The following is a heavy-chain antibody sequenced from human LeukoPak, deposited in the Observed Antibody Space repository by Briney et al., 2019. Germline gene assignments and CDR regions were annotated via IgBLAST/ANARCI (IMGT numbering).Heavy chain of an antibody. D-gene: IGHD1-1*01. CDR1: GFTFNNCA. J-gene: IGHJ6*03. CDR2: ISGSGGGT. Sequence: GGSLRLSCAASGFTFNNCAMTWVRQAPGKGLEWVSAISGSGGGTYYADSVKGRFTISRDNSRNTLYLQMSSLRAEDTAVYYCAKGGTGLRYYYSMDVWGKGTTVTVSS. CDR3: AKGGTGLRYYYSMDV. V-gene: IGHV3-23*01.